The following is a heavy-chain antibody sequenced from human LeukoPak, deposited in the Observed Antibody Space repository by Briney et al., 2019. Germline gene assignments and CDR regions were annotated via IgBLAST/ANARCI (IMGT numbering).Heavy chain of an antibody. D-gene: IGHD2/OR15-2a*01. J-gene: IGHJ6*02. Sequence: PGRSLRLSCAASGFTFSSYAMHWVRQAPGKGLEWVAVISYDGSNKYYADSVKGRFTISRDNSKNTLYLQMNSLRAEDTAVYYCVRDFLTSGLYGMDVWGQGTTVTVSS. V-gene: IGHV3-30-3*01. CDR3: VRDFLTSGLYGMDV. CDR1: GFTFSSYA. CDR2: ISYDGSNK.